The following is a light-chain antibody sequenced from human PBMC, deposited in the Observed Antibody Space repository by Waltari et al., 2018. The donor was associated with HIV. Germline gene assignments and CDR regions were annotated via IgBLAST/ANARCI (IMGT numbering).Light chain of an antibody. CDR3: SSYAGSNNVV. J-gene: IGLJ2*01. CDR2: EVS. CDR1: SSDVGGYNY. V-gene: IGLV2-8*01. Sequence: QSALTQPPSASGSPGQSVTISCTGTSSDVGGYNYVSWYQQHPGKAPKLMIYEVSKRPSGVPDRFSVSKSGNTASLTVSGLQAEDEADYYCSSYAGSNNVVFGGGTKLTVL.